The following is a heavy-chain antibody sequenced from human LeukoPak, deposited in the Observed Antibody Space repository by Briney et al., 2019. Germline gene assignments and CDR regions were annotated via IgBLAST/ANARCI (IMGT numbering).Heavy chain of an antibody. J-gene: IGHJ5*02. CDR1: GFTFSSYW. CDR3: ARDPYYYGPGWFDP. CDR2: INSDGSST. D-gene: IGHD3-10*01. Sequence: GGSLRLSCAASGFTFSSYWMHWVRQAPGKGLVWVSHINSDGSSTSYADSVKGRFTISRDNAKNTLYLQMNSLRAEDTAVYYCARDPYYYGPGWFDPWGQGTLVTVSS. V-gene: IGHV3-74*01.